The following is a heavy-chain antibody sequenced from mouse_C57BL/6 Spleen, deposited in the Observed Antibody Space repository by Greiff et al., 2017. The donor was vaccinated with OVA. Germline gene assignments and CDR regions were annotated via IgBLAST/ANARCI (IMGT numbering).Heavy chain of an antibody. J-gene: IGHJ2*01. D-gene: IGHD1-1*01. V-gene: IGHV1-80*01. CDR2: IYPGAGDT. Sequence: VQLQQSGAELVKPGASVKISCKASGYAFSSYWMNWVKQRPGKGLEWIGQIYPGAGDTNYNGKFKGKATLTADKSSSTAYMQLSSLTSEDSAVYFCARSPLITPVVDYWGQGTTLTVSS. CDR3: ARSPLITPVVDY. CDR1: GYAFSSYW.